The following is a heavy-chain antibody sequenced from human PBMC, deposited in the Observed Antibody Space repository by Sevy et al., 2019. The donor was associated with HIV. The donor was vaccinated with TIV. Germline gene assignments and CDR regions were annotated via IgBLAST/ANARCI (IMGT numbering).Heavy chain of an antibody. CDR1: GFTFNTYT. Sequence: GGSLRLSCSASGFTFNTYTMHWVRQAPGKGLEYVSAISNSRGSTFYADSVKGRFTISRDNSKNTLYLQMSSLRTEATAIYYSGSFPRVGSHYPFDYRGQGALVTVSP. CDR3: GSFPRVGSHYPFDY. CDR2: ISNSRGST. V-gene: IGHV3-64D*06. D-gene: IGHD3-10*01. J-gene: IGHJ4*02.